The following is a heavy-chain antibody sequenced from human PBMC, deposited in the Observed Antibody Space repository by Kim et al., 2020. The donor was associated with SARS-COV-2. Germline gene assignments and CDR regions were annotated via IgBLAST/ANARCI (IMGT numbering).Heavy chain of an antibody. CDR3: VSTVMFDY. D-gene: IGHD4-17*01. Sequence: DGSEKNYVDSVTGRFTISRDNAKNSLYLQMNSLRAEDTAVYYCVSTVMFDYWGQGTLVTVSS. V-gene: IGHV3-7*03. CDR2: DGSEK. J-gene: IGHJ4*02.